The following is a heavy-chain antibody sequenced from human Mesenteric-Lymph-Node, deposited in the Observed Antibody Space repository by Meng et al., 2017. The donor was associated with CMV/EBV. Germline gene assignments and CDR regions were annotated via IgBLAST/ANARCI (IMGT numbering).Heavy chain of an antibody. D-gene: IGHD3-3*01. J-gene: IGHJ6*02. CDR1: GGPSSGYY. V-gene: IGHV4-34*01. CDR3: ARGSGYDFWSGYYRRRGMDV. CDR2: VNHSGST. Sequence: SETLSPTCAVHGGPSSGYYCSWFRQPPGKGLEWIGEVNHSGSTNYNPSLQSRVTISVDTSKNQFSLKLSSVTATDTAVYYCARGSGYDFWSGYYRRRGMDVWGQGTTVTVSS.